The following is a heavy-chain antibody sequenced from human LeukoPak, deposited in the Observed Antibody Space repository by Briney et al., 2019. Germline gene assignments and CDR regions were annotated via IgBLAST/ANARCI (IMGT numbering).Heavy chain of an antibody. Sequence: PGGSLRLSCAASGLTVNNNYMTWVRQAPGKGLEWVSVIYSGGTTYYADSVKGRFTISRDNSKNTLYLQMNSLRVDDTAVYYCARDPGIRNGMDVWGQGTTVTVSS. CDR2: IYSGGTT. J-gene: IGHJ6*02. D-gene: IGHD2/OR15-2a*01. CDR3: ARDPGIRNGMDV. V-gene: IGHV3-53*01. CDR1: GLTVNNNY.